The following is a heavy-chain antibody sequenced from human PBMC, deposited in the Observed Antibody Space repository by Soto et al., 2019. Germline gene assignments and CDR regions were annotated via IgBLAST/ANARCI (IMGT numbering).Heavy chain of an antibody. Sequence: GESLKISCKGSGYSFTSYWISWVRQMPGKGLEWMGRIDPSDSYTNYSPSFQGHVTISADKSISTAYLQWSSLKASDTAMYYCARPFYTAGTSYGMDVWGQGTTVTAP. CDR1: GYSFTSYW. J-gene: IGHJ6*02. CDR3: ARPFYTAGTSYGMDV. CDR2: IDPSDSYT. V-gene: IGHV5-10-1*01. D-gene: IGHD1-1*01.